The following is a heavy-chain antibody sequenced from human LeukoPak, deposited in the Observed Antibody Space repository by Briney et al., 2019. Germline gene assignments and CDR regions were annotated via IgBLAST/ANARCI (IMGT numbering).Heavy chain of an antibody. D-gene: IGHD3-10*01. J-gene: IGHJ4*02. CDR2: IYHSGST. CDR3: ARDEPGSSSPFDY. CDR1: GYSISSGYY. V-gene: IGHV4-38-2*02. Sequence: PSETLSLTCAVSGYSISSGYYWGWFRQPPARGLEWIGSIYHSGSTYYNPSLKSRVTISVDTSKNQFSLKLSSVTAADTAVYYCARDEPGSSSPFDYWGQGTLVTVSS.